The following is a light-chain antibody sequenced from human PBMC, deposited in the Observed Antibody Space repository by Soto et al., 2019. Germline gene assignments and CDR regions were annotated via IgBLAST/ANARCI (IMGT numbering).Light chain of an antibody. CDR2: GAS. J-gene: IGKJ1*01. CDR3: HQYAASPRT. Sequence: EIVLTQSPGTLSLSPRERATLSCRASQSVNDNYLAWYQHKPGQAPRRLIYGASSRAPGIPDRFSGSGSGTDFTLTISRLEPEDFAIYYCHQYAASPRTFGQGTQVEVK. CDR1: QSVNDNY. V-gene: IGKV3-20*01.